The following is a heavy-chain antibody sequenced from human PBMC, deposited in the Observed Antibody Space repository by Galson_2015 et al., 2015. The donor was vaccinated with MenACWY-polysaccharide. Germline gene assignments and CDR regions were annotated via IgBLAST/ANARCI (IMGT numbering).Heavy chain of an antibody. D-gene: IGHD3-16*01. CDR2: ISSSASYI. Sequence: LRLSCAASGFSFSDYNMNWVRQAPGKGLEWVSIISSSASYIYYADSVKGRFTISRDNAKNSLYLQMNSLGAEDTAIYYCARDTGGSDYWGQGTLVTVSS. V-gene: IGHV3-21*01. J-gene: IGHJ4*02. CDR1: GFSFSDYN. CDR3: ARDTGGSDY.